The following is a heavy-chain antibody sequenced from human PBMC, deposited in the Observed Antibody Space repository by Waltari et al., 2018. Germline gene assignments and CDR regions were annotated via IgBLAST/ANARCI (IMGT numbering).Heavy chain of an antibody. J-gene: IGHJ4*02. V-gene: IGHV3-7*01. Sequence: EVQLVESGGGLVQPGGSLRLSCAASGFTFNTYWMSWVRQAPGKGLEWVANIKEDGSEKYYVDSGRGRFTISRDNAKNSLYLQMNSLRAKDTAVYYCARDSSAYYQYSRNYYFDYWGQGTLVTVSS. CDR3: ARDSSAYYQYSRNYYFDY. CDR1: GFTFNTYW. CDR2: IKEDGSEK. D-gene: IGHD3-22*01.